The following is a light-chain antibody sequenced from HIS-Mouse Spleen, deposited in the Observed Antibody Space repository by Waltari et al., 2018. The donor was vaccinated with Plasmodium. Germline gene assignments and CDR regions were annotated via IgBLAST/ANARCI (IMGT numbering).Light chain of an antibody. V-gene: IGLV3-10*01. CDR3: YSTDSSGNHRV. Sequence: SYELTQPPSVSVSPGQTARITCSGDALPKNYAYWYQQKSGQAPVLVIYADSKRPSGIPERFSGSSSWTMATLTISGAQVEDEADYYCYSTDSSGNHRVFGGGTKLTVL. CDR1: ALPKNY. J-gene: IGLJ3*02. CDR2: ADS.